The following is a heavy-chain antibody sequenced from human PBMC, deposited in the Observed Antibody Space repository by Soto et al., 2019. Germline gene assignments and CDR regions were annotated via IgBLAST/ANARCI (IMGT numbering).Heavy chain of an antibody. CDR1: GYTFTSYA. Sequence: QVPLVQSGAEVKKPGASVKVSCKASGYTFTSYAMHWVRQAPGQRLEWMGWINAGNGNTKYSQKFQGRVTITRVTSASTAYMELSSLRSEDTAVYYCARDQPVTSPRYYYYYMDVWGKGTTVTVSS. D-gene: IGHD4-4*01. V-gene: IGHV1-3*01. J-gene: IGHJ6*03. CDR3: ARDQPVTSPRYYYYYMDV. CDR2: INAGNGNT.